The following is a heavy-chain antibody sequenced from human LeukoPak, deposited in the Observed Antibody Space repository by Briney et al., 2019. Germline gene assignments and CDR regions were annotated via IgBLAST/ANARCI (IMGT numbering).Heavy chain of an antibody. CDR2: INPNSGGT. V-gene: IGHV1-2*02. CDR1: GYTFTGYY. J-gene: IGHJ6*02. Sequence: ASVKVSCKASGYTFTGYYMHWVRQAPGQGLEWMGWINPNSGGTNYAQKFQGRVTMTRDTSISTAYMELSRLRSDDTAVYYCARDQPLYYGYKGLYYHYYGMDVWGQGTTVTVSS. D-gene: IGHD3-10*01. CDR3: ARDQPLYYGYKGLYYHYYGMDV.